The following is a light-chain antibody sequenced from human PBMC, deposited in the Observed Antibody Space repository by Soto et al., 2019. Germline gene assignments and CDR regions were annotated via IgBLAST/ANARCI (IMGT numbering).Light chain of an antibody. V-gene: IGKV1-9*01. Sequence: DIQLTQSPSFLSASVGDRVTITCRASQGISSYLALYQQKPGKAPKLLIYAASTLQSGVPSRFSGSVSGTEFTLTISSQQPEDVASYYCQQLNSYPLFGPGTKVDIK. J-gene: IGKJ3*01. CDR3: QQLNSYPL. CDR2: AAS. CDR1: QGISSY.